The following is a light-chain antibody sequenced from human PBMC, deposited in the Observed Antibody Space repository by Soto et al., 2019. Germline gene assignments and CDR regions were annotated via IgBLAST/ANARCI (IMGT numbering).Light chain of an antibody. Sequence: QSALTQPASMSGSPGQSITISCTGTSSDGGGYNYVSWYQQHPGKAPKLMIYDVSNRPSGVSNRFSGSKSGNTASLTISGLQAEDEADYYCSSYTSSTTPWVFGGGTKVTVL. V-gene: IGLV2-14*01. CDR2: DVS. CDR1: SSDGGGYNY. CDR3: SSYTSSTTPWV. J-gene: IGLJ3*02.